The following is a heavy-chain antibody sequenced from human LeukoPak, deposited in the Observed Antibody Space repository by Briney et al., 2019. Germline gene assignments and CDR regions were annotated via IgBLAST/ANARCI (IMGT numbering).Heavy chain of an antibody. CDR2: ISYDGKKT. V-gene: IGHV3-30*04. D-gene: IGHD3-10*01. CDR1: GFTFSHFA. Sequence: GRSLRLSCEASGFTFSHFAMHWVRQAPGKGLEWVAVISYDGKKTYFADSVRGRFSLSRDDSQNTVYLQMNSLRDDDMALYYCVKGSKIRGVIPEGQFDYWGQGTLVTVSS. J-gene: IGHJ4*02. CDR3: VKGSKIRGVIPEGQFDY.